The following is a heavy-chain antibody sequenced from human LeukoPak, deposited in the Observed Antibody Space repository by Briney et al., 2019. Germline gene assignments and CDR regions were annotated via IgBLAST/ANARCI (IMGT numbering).Heavy chain of an antibody. CDR1: GGTFSRFT. D-gene: IGHD3-22*01. J-gene: IGHJ4*02. CDR3: AREWGLESSGYYYAY. Sequence: SVKVSCKASGGTFSRFTISWVRQAPGQGFEWMGGITPIFGTANFAQKFQGRVSITADESTSTAFMELRSLRSEDTAVYYCAREWGLESSGYYYAYWGQGTLVTVSS. V-gene: IGHV1-69*13. CDR2: ITPIFGTA.